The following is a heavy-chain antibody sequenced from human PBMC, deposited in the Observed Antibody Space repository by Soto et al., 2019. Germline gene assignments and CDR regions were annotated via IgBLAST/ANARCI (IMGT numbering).Heavy chain of an antibody. V-gene: IGHV3-7*01. CDR3: ARGIFGTLPFYVMDV. Sequence: PGGSLRLSCAGSGFIFSNYWMTWVRQAPGKGLEWVAKINQVGSEKYYVDSVKGRITISRDNAKNSLYLQMNSLRADDTAVYYCARGIFGTLPFYVMDVWGQGTTVTVSS. CDR2: INQVGSEK. CDR1: GFIFSNYW. D-gene: IGHD3-3*01. J-gene: IGHJ6*02.